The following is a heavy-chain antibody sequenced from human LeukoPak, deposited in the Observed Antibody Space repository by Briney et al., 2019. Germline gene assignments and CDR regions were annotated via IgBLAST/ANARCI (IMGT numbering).Heavy chain of an antibody. Sequence: PSETLSLTCAVSGGSISSGGYSWSWIRQPPGKGLEWIGYIYHSGSTYYNPSLKSRVTISVDGSKNQFSLKLSSVTAADTAVYYCARGTGFRFDYWGQGTLVTVSS. CDR1: GGSISSGGYS. V-gene: IGHV4-30-2*01. D-gene: IGHD3-10*01. CDR2: IYHSGST. CDR3: ARGTGFRFDY. J-gene: IGHJ4*02.